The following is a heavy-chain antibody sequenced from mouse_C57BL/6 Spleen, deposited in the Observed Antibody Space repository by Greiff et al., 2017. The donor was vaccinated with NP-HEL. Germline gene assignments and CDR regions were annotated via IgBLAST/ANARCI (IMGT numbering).Heavy chain of an antibody. J-gene: IGHJ2*01. V-gene: IGHV1-9*01. CDR1: GYTFTGYW. CDR3: VLFITTVVATGYFDY. D-gene: IGHD1-1*01. Sequence: QVQLKQSGAELMKPGASVKLSCKATGYTFTGYWIEWVKQRPGHGLEWIGEILPGSGSTNYNEKFKGKATFTADTSSNTAYMQLSSLTTEDSAIYYCVLFITTVVATGYFDYWGQGTTLTVSS. CDR2: ILPGSGST.